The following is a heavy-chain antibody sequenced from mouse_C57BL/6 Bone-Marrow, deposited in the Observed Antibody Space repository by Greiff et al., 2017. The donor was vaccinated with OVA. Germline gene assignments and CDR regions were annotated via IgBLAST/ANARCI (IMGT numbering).Heavy chain of an antibody. Sequence: DVQLVESGGGLVKPGGSLKLSCAASGFTFSSYAMSWVRQTPEKRLEWVATISDGGSYTYYPDNVKGRFTISRDNAKNNLYLQMSHLKSEDTAMYYCAREAYYSNFAYWGQGTLVTVSA. V-gene: IGHV5-4*01. D-gene: IGHD2-5*01. CDR3: AREAYYSNFAY. CDR1: GFTFSSYA. J-gene: IGHJ3*01. CDR2: ISDGGSYT.